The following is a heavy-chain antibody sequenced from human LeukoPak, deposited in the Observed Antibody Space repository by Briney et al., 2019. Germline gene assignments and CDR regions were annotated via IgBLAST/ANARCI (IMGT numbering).Heavy chain of an antibody. Sequence: GGSLRLSCAASGFTFSSYEMNWVRQAPGKGLEWVSYISSSGSTIYYADSVKGRFTISRDNAKNSLYLQMNSLRAEDTAVYYCARDLVFAAAGKGKGSYWGQGTLVTVSS. D-gene: IGHD6-13*01. CDR3: ARDLVFAAAGKGKGSY. CDR1: GFTFSSYE. V-gene: IGHV3-48*03. J-gene: IGHJ4*02. CDR2: ISSSGSTI.